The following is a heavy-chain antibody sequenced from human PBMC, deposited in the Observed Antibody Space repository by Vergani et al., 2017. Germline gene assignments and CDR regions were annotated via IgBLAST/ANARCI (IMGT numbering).Heavy chain of an antibody. CDR1: GDSIISRSHY. V-gene: IGHV4-39*01. J-gene: IGHJ2*01. Sequence: QMQLQESGPGLVKASETLSLTCTVSGDSIISRSHYWGWIRQPPGKGLEWIGSIYNSGNGDSSSSLKSRVTISADTSKNQFSLRLTSVTAADTAVYYCASGKYYSDSTSHFRGRYFDVWGRGTLVTVSS. CDR2: IYNSGNG. D-gene: IGHD3-16*01. CDR3: ASGKYYSDSTSHFRGRYFDV.